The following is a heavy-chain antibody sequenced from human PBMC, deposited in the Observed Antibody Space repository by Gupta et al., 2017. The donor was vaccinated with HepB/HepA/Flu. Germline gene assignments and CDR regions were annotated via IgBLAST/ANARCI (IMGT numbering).Heavy chain of an antibody. CDR2: IYYSWRT. J-gene: IGHJ5*02. Sequence: QLQLQESGPGLVKPSETLSLTCPVSGGSISSSSYYWGWLRQPPGNGLEWLGSIYYSWRTYYNPLLKSRGTGSVDTYKSQFSRKRSSVTAEDKGVYYCARPIGEAASVITGENWFDPLGQGNLVTLSS. D-gene: IGHD7-27*01. CDR1: GGSISSSSYY. CDR3: ARPIGEAASVITGENWFDP. V-gene: IGHV4-39*01.